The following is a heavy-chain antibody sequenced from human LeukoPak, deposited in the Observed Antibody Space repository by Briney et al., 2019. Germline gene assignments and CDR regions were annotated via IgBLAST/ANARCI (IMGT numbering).Heavy chain of an antibody. CDR1: GGSISSYY. V-gene: IGHV4-59*01. J-gene: IGHJ6*02. Sequence: SETLSLTCTVSGGSISSYYWSWIRQPPGKGLEWVGYIYYSRSTKYYPSLKSRVTISVDTSKNQYALKLSSVTAADTAVYYCARGYSYVRSYYYYGMDVWGQGTTVTVSS. CDR2: IYYSRST. CDR3: ARGYSYVRSYYYYGMDV. D-gene: IGHD5-18*01.